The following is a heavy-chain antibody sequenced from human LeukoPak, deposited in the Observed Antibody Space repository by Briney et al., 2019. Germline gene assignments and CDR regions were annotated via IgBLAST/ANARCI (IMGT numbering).Heavy chain of an antibody. D-gene: IGHD6-19*01. Sequence: SETLSLTCTVSGASLSSDYWSWIRLPPGKELEWIGYIYYSGSTNYNPSLKSRVTISVDTSKNQFSLKLSSVTAADTAVYYCARAPRYSSGWYYWGQGTLVTVSS. CDR1: GASLSSDY. CDR3: ARAPRYSSGWYY. J-gene: IGHJ4*02. V-gene: IGHV4-59*01. CDR2: IYYSGST.